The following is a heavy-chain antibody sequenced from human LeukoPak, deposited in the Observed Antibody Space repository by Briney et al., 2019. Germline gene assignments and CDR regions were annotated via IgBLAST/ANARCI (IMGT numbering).Heavy chain of an antibody. CDR2: INPNSGGT. J-gene: IGHJ1*01. Sequence: GASVKVSCKASGYTFTSYGISWVRQAPGQGLEWMGWINPNSGGTNYAQKFQGRVTMTRDTSISTAYMELSRLRSDDTAVYYCARRKEVGATRFAYFQHWGQGTLVTVSS. D-gene: IGHD1-26*01. CDR3: ARRKEVGATRFAYFQH. V-gene: IGHV1-2*02. CDR1: GYTFTSYG.